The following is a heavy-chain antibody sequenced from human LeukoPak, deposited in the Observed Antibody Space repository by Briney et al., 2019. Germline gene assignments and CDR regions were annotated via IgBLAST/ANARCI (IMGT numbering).Heavy chain of an antibody. CDR2: INHSGST. CDR3: ARVRQLVGIYYYYYYMDV. D-gene: IGHD6-6*01. CDR1: GGSFSGYY. V-gene: IGHV4-34*01. Sequence: SETLSLTCAVYGGSFSGYYWSWIRQPPGKGLEWIGEINHSGSTNYNPSLKSRVTISADTSKNQFSLKLSSVTAADTAVYYCARVRQLVGIYYYYYYMDVWGKGTTVTVSS. J-gene: IGHJ6*03.